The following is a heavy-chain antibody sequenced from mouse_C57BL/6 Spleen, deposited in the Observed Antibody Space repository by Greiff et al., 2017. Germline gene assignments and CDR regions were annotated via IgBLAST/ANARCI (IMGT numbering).Heavy chain of an antibody. D-gene: IGHD1-1*01. Sequence: EVQLQQSGAELVRPGASVKLSCTASGFNIKDYYMHWVKQRPEQGLEWIGRIDPEDGDTEYAPKFQGKATMTADTSSNTAYLQLSSLTSEDTAVYYCIPSGSSSEWYFDVWGTGTTVTVSS. J-gene: IGHJ1*03. CDR2: IDPEDGDT. V-gene: IGHV14-1*01. CDR1: GFNIKDYY. CDR3: IPSGSSSEWYFDV.